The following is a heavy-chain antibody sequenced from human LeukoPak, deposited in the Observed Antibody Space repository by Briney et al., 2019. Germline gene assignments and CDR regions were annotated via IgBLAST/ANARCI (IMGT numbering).Heavy chain of an antibody. CDR3: ARGLKRLFYSNTDY. V-gene: IGHV3-30*02. Sequence: PGGSLRLSCAASGFTFSSYGMHWVRQAPGKGLEWVAFIRYDGSNKYYADSVKGRFTISRDNSKNTLYMQMNSLRAEDTAVYYCARGLKRLFYSNTDYWGQGTLVTVSS. CDR1: GFTFSSYG. CDR2: IRYDGSNK. D-gene: IGHD3-22*01. J-gene: IGHJ4*02.